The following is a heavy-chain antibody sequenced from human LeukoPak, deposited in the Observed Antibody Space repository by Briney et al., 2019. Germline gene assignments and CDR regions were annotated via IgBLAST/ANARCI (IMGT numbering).Heavy chain of an antibody. V-gene: IGHV3-11*06. Sequence: PGGSLRLSCAASGFTFSDYYMSWIRQAPGKGLEWVSYISSSTSYTNYADSVKGRFTISRDNAKNPLYLQMNSLRAEDTAVYYCARGTYAFDIWGQGTMVTVSS. CDR1: GFTFSDYY. D-gene: IGHD2-2*01. CDR2: ISSSTSYT. CDR3: ARGTYAFDI. J-gene: IGHJ3*02.